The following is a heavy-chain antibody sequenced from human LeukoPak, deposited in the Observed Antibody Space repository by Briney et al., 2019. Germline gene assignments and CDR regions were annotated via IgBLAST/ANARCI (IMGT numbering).Heavy chain of an antibody. Sequence: RPGGSLRLSCTASGFTLIKYAMHWVRQAPGKGLEWVAVISFDGKKEYYTESVKGRFIISRDNSKNTLFLRMNSLKVEDTAVYYCARASMATINYYYFYMDAWGKGTTVSVSS. D-gene: IGHD5-24*01. CDR3: ARASMATINYYYFYMDA. J-gene: IGHJ6*03. V-gene: IGHV3-30*04. CDR1: GFTLIKYA. CDR2: ISFDGKKE.